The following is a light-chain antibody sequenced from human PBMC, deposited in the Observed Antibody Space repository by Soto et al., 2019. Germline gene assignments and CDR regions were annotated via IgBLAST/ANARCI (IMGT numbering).Light chain of an antibody. Sequence: QSALTQPASLSGSPGQSISISCTGSSSDVGGYNYVSWYQHHPGKAPKLMIYDVNNRPSGVSNRFSGSRSGNTASLTISGLQAEDEADYYCSSYTSSSTVVFGGGTKLTVL. CDR3: SSYTSSSTVV. CDR1: SSDVGGYNY. CDR2: DVN. J-gene: IGLJ2*01. V-gene: IGLV2-14*03.